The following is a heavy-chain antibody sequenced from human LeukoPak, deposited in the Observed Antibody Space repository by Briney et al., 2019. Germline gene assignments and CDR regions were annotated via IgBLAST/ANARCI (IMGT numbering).Heavy chain of an antibody. D-gene: IGHD3-10*01. CDR2: ISSSSSYI. Sequence: AGGSLRLSCAASGFTFSSYSMNWVRQAPGKGLEWVSSISSSSSYIYYADSVKGRFTISRDNAKNSLYLQMNSLRAEDTAVYYCARDLSYGSGSYPGYWGQGTLVTVSS. V-gene: IGHV3-21*01. J-gene: IGHJ4*02. CDR1: GFTFSSYS. CDR3: ARDLSYGSGSYPGY.